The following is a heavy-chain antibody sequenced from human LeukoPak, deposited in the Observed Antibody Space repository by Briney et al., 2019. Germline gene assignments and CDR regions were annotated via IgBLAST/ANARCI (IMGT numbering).Heavy chain of an antibody. J-gene: IGHJ4*02. Sequence: PGGSLRLSCAASGFTFDDYGMSWVRQSPGKGLEWVAIIWYDGSNKYYSDSVKGRFTISRDNSKNTLYLQMNSLRAEDTAVYYCATATYGSGSYYSDYWGQGTLVTVSS. CDR3: ATATYGSGSYYSDY. CDR1: GFTFDDYG. CDR2: IWYDGSNK. D-gene: IGHD3-10*01. V-gene: IGHV3-33*08.